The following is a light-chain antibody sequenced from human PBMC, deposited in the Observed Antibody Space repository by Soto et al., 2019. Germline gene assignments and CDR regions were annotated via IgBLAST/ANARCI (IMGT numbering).Light chain of an antibody. CDR2: EVT. CDR1: SSDVGGYDY. CDR3: SSHTSGNTRV. Sequence: QSVLTQPASVSGSPGQSIAISCTGTSSDVGGYDYVSWYQQHPDKAPKLTIYEVTKRPSGVSNRFSGSKSGNTASLTISGLQPEDEADYYCSSHTSGNTRVFGSGTKVTVL. V-gene: IGLV2-14*01. J-gene: IGLJ1*01.